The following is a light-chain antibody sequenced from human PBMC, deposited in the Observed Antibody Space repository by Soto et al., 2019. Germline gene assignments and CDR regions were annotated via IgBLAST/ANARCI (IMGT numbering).Light chain of an antibody. J-gene: IGKJ5*01. Sequence: EVVMTQSPATLSVSPGQRATLSCRASESVSRHLAWYQQKPGQAPRLLIYDSSTRATGIPARFSGSESGTEFTLTISSLQSEDFAVYYCHHYHNWPMTFGQGTQLEIK. CDR3: HHYHNWPMT. CDR2: DSS. V-gene: IGKV3-15*01. CDR1: ESVSRH.